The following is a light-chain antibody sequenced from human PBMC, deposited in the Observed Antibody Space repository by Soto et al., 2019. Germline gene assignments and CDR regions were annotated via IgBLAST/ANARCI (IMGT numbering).Light chain of an antibody. CDR2: AAS. CDR3: QQYYGLPPLT. V-gene: IGKV1-9*01. Sequence: DIQLTQSPSFLSASVGDRVTITCRASQGISNYLAWYQQKPGKAPKLLIYAASTLQSGVPSRFSGSGSVTEFTLTISGLQPEDFATYYCQQYYGLPPLTFGQGTRLEIK. J-gene: IGKJ5*01. CDR1: QGISNY.